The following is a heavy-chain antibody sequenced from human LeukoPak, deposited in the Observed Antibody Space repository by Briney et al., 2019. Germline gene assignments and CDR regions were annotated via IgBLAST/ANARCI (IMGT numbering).Heavy chain of an antibody. Sequence: PGGSLRLSCAASGFTFSSYGMHWVRQAPGKGLEWVSAISGSGGSTYYADSVKGRFTISRDNSKNTLYLQMNSLRAEDTAVYYCARESYYGSGIMGGYYYYYMDVWGKGTTVTISS. CDR3: ARESYYGSGIMGGYYYYYMDV. D-gene: IGHD3-10*01. J-gene: IGHJ6*03. CDR2: ISGSGGST. V-gene: IGHV3-23*01. CDR1: GFTFSSYG.